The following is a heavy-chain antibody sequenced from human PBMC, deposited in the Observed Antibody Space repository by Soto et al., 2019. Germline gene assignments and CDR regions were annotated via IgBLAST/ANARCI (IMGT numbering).Heavy chain of an antibody. CDR2: IDWDDDK. V-gene: IGHV2-70*11. J-gene: IGHJ4*02. D-gene: IGHD6-13*01. CDR3: ARTRLSSLTLDY. CDR1: GFSLSTSGMC. Sequence: LVNPTQTLTLTCTFSGFSLSTSGMCVSWIRQPPGKALEWLARIDWDDDKYYNTSLKTRLTISKDTSKNQVVLTMTNMDPVDTATYYCARTRLSSLTLDYWGQGTLVTVSS.